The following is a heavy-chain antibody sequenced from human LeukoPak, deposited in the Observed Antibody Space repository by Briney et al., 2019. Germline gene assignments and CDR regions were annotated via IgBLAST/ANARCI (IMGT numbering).Heavy chain of an antibody. J-gene: IGHJ3*02. CDR1: EFTFSTYW. D-gene: IGHD3-3*02. CDR2: INQDGSDK. Sequence: GGSLRLSCVASEFTFSTYWISWVRQAPGKGLEWVANINQDGSDKYYVDSVKGRLTISRDNAKKSLYLQMNSLRVEDTAVYYCASDPFTISAYDAFNIWGQRTVVTVSS. CDR3: ASDPFTISAYDAFNI. V-gene: IGHV3-7*01.